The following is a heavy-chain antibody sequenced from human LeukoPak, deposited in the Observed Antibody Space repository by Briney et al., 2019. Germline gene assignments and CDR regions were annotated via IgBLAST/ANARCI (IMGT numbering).Heavy chain of an antibody. CDR1: GFTFSSYE. CDR3: AKSNGYRTSPFDY. J-gene: IGHJ4*02. CDR2: ISSSGSTI. Sequence: GGSLRLSCAASGFTFSSYEMNWVRQAPGKGLEWVSYISSSGSTIYYADSVKGRFTISRDNSKNTLYLQMNSLRAEDTAVYYCAKSNGYRTSPFDYWGQGTLVTVSS. V-gene: IGHV3-48*03. D-gene: IGHD5-18*01.